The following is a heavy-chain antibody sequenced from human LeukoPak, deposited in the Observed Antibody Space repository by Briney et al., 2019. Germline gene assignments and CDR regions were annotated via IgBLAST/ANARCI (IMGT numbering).Heavy chain of an antibody. V-gene: IGHV4-39*01. D-gene: IGHD2-21*01. CDR2: IYYSGST. CDR1: GGSIISSSLY. J-gene: IGHJ4*02. CDR3: ARRDQRRRTDY. Sequence: PSETLSLTRTVSGGSIISSSLYWGWIRQPPGKGLEWIGSIYYSGSTYYNPSLKSRVTISVDTSKNQFSLKLSSVTAADTAVYYCARRDQRRRTDYCSKGTLVTVSS.